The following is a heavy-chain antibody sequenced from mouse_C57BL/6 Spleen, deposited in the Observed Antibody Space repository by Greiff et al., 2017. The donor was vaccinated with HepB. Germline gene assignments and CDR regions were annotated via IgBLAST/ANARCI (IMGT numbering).Heavy chain of an antibody. J-gene: IGHJ4*01. CDR1: GYTFTSYW. CDR3: ALYYYGSSGYAMDY. CDR2: IDPSDSYT. D-gene: IGHD1-1*01. Sequence: QVQLQQSGAELVKPGASVKLSCKASGYTFTSYWMQWVNQRPGQGLEWIGEIDPSDSYTNYNQKFKGKATLTVDTSSSTAYMQLSSLTSEDSAVYYCALYYYGSSGYAMDYWGQGTSVTVSS. V-gene: IGHV1-50*01.